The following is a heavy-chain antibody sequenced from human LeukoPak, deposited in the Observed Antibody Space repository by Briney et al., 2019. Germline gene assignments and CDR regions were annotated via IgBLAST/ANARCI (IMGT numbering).Heavy chain of an antibody. CDR1: GFSFSDSA. CDR3: AKGGQDFDFWRFDL. D-gene: IGHD3-3*01. CDR2: ISDTGGRT. J-gene: IGHJ5*02. V-gene: IGHV3-23*01. Sequence: GGSLRLSCASSGFSFSDSAVSWVRHSPGEGLKWVSSISDTGGRTYYADSVKGRFTITRDNSRNTVNLQMNGLRADDTARYYCAKGGQDFDFWRFDLWGQGILVNVSS.